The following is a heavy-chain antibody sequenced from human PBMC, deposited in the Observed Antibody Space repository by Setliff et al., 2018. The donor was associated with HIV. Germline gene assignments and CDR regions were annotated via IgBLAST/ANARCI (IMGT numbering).Heavy chain of an antibody. CDR3: ARASRWGSIPFDY. CDR1: GGSFSGFY. V-gene: IGHV4-34*09. CDR2: INHSGST. D-gene: IGHD2-21*01. J-gene: IGHJ4*02. Sequence: PSETLSLTCAVYGGSFSGFYWSWIRQPPGKGLEWIGEINHSGSTTYNPSLKSRITMSIDTSKNQFSLKLNSVTAADTAVYFCARASRWGSIPFDYWGQGTLVTVSS.